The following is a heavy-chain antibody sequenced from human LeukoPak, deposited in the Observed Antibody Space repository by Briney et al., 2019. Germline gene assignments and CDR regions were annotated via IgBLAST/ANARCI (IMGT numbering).Heavy chain of an antibody. CDR1: GGSISSSNW. CDR3: ARGKKRYYDSSGYMDV. CDR2: IYHSGST. Sequence: SETLSLTCAVSGGSISSSNWWSWVRQPPGKGLEWIGEIYHSGSTNYNPSLKSRVTISVDTSKNQFSLKLSSVTAADTAVYYCARGKKRYYDSSGYMDVWGKGTTVTISS. D-gene: IGHD3-22*01. V-gene: IGHV4-4*02. J-gene: IGHJ6*03.